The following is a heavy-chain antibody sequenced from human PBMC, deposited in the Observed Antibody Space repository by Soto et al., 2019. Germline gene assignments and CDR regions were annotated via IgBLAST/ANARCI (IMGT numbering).Heavy chain of an antibody. CDR1: GFSFNSFA. Sequence: QVQLVESGGGVVQPGRSLRLSCAVSGFSFNSFAMHWVRQAPGKGLEWVAVISFDGSNKYYADSVKGRFTISRDNSRNTLALQINSLRADDTAVYHCARGESGGTLGDCDYWGQGTLVTAAS. CDR2: ISFDGSNK. D-gene: IGHD2-15*01. CDR3: ARGESGGTLGDCDY. V-gene: IGHV3-30-3*01. J-gene: IGHJ4*02.